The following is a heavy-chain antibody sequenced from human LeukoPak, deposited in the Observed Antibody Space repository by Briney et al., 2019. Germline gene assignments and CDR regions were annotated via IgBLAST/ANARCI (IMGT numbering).Heavy chain of an antibody. CDR2: INPNSGGT. CDR3: GRGGYSSVPPCAFDI. Sequence: ASVKVSCKASGYTFTGYSMHWVRQAPGQGLEWMGWINPNSGGTNSAQKFQGRVTMTRDTSISTAYMELSRLRSDDTALYYCGRGGYSSVPPCAFDIWGQGTRVTVSS. D-gene: IGHD6-19*01. V-gene: IGHV1-2*02. J-gene: IGHJ3*02. CDR1: GYTFTGYS.